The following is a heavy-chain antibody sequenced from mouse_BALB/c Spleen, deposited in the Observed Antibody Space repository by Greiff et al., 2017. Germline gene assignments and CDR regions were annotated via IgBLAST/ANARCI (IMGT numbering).Heavy chain of an antibody. V-gene: IGHV7-3*02. CDR3: ARVEGYFDY. CDR2: IRNKANGYTT. Sequence: EVHLVESGGGLVQPGGSLRLSCATSGFTFTDYYMSWVRQPPGKALEWLGFIRNKANGYTTEYSASVKGRFTISRDNSQSILYLQMNTLRAEDSATYYCARVEGYFDYWGQGTTRTVSA. CDR1: GFTFTDYY. J-gene: IGHJ2*01.